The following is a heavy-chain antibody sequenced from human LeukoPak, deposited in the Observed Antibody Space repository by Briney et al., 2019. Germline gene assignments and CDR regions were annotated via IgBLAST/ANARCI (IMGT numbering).Heavy chain of an antibody. V-gene: IGHV4-39*01. CDR2: IYYSGST. D-gene: IGHD3-22*01. CDR3: ARRQTSLYYDSSGTTDY. Sequence: SETLSLTCTVSGGSISSGSYYWGWIRQPPGRGLEWIGSIYYSGSTYYNPSLKSRVTISVDTSKNQFSLKLSSVTAADTAVYYCARRQTSLYYDSSGTTDYWGQGTLVTVSS. CDR1: GGSISSGSYY. J-gene: IGHJ4*02.